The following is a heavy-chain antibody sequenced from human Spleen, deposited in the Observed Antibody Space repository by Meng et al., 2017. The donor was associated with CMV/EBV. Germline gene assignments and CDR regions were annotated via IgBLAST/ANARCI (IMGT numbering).Heavy chain of an antibody. D-gene: IGHD3-16*01. J-gene: IGHJ4*02. Sequence: GGSLRLSCAASGFTFSNYWMTWVRQAPGKGLEWVANIKQDESEKYYVDSVKGRFTISRDNAKNSLFLEMNNLRGEDTALYYCARYEGGVGFGYWGQGTLVTVSS. CDR1: GFTFSNYW. CDR3: ARYEGGVGFGY. V-gene: IGHV3-7*01. CDR2: IKQDESEK.